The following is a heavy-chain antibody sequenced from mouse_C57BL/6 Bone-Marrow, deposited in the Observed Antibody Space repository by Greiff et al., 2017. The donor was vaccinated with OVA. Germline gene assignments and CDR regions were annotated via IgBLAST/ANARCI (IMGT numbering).Heavy chain of an antibody. CDR2: ISSGGSYT. J-gene: IGHJ2*01. V-gene: IGHV5-6*02. CDR1: GFTFSSYG. Sequence: EVMLVESGGDLVKPGGSLKLSCAASGFTFSSYGMSWVRQTPDKRLEWVATISSGGSYTYYPDSVKGRFTISRDNAKNTLYLQMSSLKSEDTAMYYCARRGVFDYWGQGTTLTVSS. CDR3: ARRGVFDY.